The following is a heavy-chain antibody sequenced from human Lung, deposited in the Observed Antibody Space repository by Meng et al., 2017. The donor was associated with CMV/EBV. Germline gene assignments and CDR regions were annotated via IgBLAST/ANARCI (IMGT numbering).Heavy chain of an antibody. V-gene: IGHV3-23*01. CDR2: ISGSGGST. Sequence: SGFTFSSYAMSCVLQSPGQGLEWVSAISGSGGSTYYADSVKCRFTISRDNSKNTLYLQMNSLRAEDTAVYYCAKGDDFWSPYYFDYWGQGTLVTVSS. D-gene: IGHD3-3*01. CDR1: GFTFSSYA. CDR3: AKGDDFWSPYYFDY. J-gene: IGHJ4*02.